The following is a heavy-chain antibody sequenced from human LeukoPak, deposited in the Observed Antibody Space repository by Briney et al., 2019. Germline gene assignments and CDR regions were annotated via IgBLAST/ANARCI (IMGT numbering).Heavy chain of an antibody. V-gene: IGHV3-9*01. CDR3: ARDGSQTVPHDRIRDLYYYYYMDV. Sequence: PGRSLRLSCAASGFTFDDYAMHWVRQAPGKGLEWVSGISWNSGSIGYADSVKGRFTISRDNAKNSLYLQMNSLRAEDTAVYYCARDGSQTVPHDRIRDLYYYYYMDVWGKGTTVTVSS. CDR2: ISWNSGSI. D-gene: IGHD1-1*01. CDR1: GFTFDDYA. J-gene: IGHJ6*03.